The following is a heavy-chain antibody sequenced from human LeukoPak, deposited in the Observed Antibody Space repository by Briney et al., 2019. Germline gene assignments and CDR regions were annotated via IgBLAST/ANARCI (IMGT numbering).Heavy chain of an antibody. D-gene: IGHD6-13*01. CDR2: IYYSGST. CDR3: VAAAAGGDAFDI. CDR1: GGSISSYY. Sequence: SETLSLTCTVSGGSISSYYWSWIRQPPGKGLEWIGYIYYSGSTNYNPSLKSRVTISVDTSKNQFSLKLSSVTAADTAVYYCVAAAAGGDAFDIWGQGTMVTVSS. V-gene: IGHV4-59*08. J-gene: IGHJ3*02.